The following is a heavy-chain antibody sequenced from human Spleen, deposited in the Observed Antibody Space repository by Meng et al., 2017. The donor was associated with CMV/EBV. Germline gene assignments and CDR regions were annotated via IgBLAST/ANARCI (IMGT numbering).Heavy chain of an antibody. CDR3: ARGYDFWSGYYEGFDP. V-gene: IGHV1-8*01. J-gene: IGHJ5*02. Sequence: YTFTSYDINWVRQATGQGLEWMGWMNPNSDNTGYAQKFQGRVTMTRSTSISTAYMELSSLRSEDTAVYYCARGYDFWSGYYEGFDPWGQGTLVTVSS. CDR1: YTFTSYD. D-gene: IGHD3-3*01. CDR2: MNPNSDNT.